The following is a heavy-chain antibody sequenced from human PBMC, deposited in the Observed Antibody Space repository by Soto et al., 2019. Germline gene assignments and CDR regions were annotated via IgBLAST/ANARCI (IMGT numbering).Heavy chain of an antibody. J-gene: IGHJ4*02. CDR1: GFTFSSYG. CDR3: ARGYTYYYDSSGYDDFDY. Sequence: QVQLVESGGGVVQPGRSLRLSCAASGFTFSSYGMHWVRQAPGKGLEWVADIWYDGSNKYYADSVKGRFTISRDNSKNTPYLQMNSLRAEDTAVYYCARGYTYYYDSSGYDDFDYWGQGTLGTVSS. CDR2: IWYDGSNK. D-gene: IGHD3-22*01. V-gene: IGHV3-33*01.